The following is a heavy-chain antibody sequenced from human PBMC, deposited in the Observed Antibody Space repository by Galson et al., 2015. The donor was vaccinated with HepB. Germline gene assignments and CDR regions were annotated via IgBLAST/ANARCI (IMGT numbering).Heavy chain of an antibody. Sequence: SLRLSCAAARLSFSNYAMHWVRQAPGKGLVWVAVISYDGVNKYYADSGKGRFTISRDNSKNTLYLQMNSLRAEDTAVYYCARDGARVDTAMVIAEYFQHWGQGTLVSVSP. V-gene: IGHV3-30*04. D-gene: IGHD5-18*01. CDR1: RLSFSNYA. CDR2: ISYDGVNK. J-gene: IGHJ1*01. CDR3: ARDGARVDTAMVIAEYFQH.